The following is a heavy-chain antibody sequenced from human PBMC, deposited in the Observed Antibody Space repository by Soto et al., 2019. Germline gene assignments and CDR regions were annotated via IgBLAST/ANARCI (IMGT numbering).Heavy chain of an antibody. CDR1: GDSVSSNSAA. V-gene: IGHV6-1*01. J-gene: IGHJ4*02. Sequence: SQTLSLTCAISGDSVSSNSAAWNWIRQSPSRGLEWLGRTYYRSKWYNDYAVSVKSRITINPDTSKNQFSLQLNSVTPEDTAVYYCARDQRSAEVGSNFSSGWSTESYFDYWGQGTLVTVSS. D-gene: IGHD6-19*01. CDR3: ARDQRSAEVGSNFSSGWSTESYFDY. CDR2: TYYRSKWYN.